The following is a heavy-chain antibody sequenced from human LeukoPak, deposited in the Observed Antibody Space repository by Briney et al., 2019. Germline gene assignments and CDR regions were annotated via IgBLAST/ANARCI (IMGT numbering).Heavy chain of an antibody. CDR3: AREPKYYYMDV. CDR1: GGSISSYY. CDR2: IYYSGST. V-gene: IGHV4-59*01. J-gene: IGHJ6*03. D-gene: IGHD2/OR15-2a*01. Sequence: SATLSLTCTVAGGSISSYYWSWIRQPPGKGLEWIGYIYYSGSTNYNPYLKSRVTISVDTSKNQSSLKLSSVTAADTAVYYCAREPKYYYMDVWGKGATVTVSS.